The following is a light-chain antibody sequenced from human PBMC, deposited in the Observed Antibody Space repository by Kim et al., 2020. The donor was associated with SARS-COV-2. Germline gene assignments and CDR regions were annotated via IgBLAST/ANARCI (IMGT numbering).Light chain of an antibody. V-gene: IGLV3-1*01. Sequence: ELTQPPSVSVSPGQTASITCSGDKLGDKYACWYQQKPGQSPVLVIYQDSKRPSGIPERFSGSNSGNTATLTISGTQAMDEADYYCQAWDSSTRWVFGGGTQLTVL. CDR1: KLGDKY. CDR2: QDS. CDR3: QAWDSSTRWV. J-gene: IGLJ3*02.